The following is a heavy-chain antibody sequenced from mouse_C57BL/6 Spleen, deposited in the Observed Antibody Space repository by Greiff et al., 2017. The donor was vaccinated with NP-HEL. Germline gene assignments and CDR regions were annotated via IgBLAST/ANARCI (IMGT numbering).Heavy chain of an antibody. Sequence: QVQLKQSGPELVKPGASVKISCKASGYAFSSSWMNWVKQRPGKGLEWIGRIYPGDGDTNYNGKFKGKATLTADKSSSTAYMQLSSLTSEDSAVYFCARRDSNSYWYFDVWGTGTTVTVSS. V-gene: IGHV1-82*01. CDR2: IYPGDGDT. CDR1: GYAFSSSW. J-gene: IGHJ1*03. CDR3: ARRDSNSYWYFDV. D-gene: IGHD2-5*01.